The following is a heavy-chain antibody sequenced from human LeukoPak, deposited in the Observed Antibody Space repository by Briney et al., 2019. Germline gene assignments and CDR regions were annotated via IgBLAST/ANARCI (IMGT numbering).Heavy chain of an antibody. CDR1: GFTFSSYW. Sequence: GGSLRLSCAASGFTFSSYWMNWARQAPGKGLEWVSAISGSGGSTYYADSVKGRFTISRDNSKNTLYLQMNSLRAEDTAVYYCAKDIAARCFLPDYWGQGTLVTVSS. D-gene: IGHD6-6*01. CDR2: ISGSGGST. CDR3: AKDIAARCFLPDY. J-gene: IGHJ4*02. V-gene: IGHV3-23*01.